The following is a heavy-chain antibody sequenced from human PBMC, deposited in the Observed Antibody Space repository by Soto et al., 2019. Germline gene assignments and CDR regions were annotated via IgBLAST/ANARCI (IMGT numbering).Heavy chain of an antibody. J-gene: IGHJ5*02. CDR3: AREKGERFDP. V-gene: IGHV5-51*01. CDR2: GYPGDSDA. Sequence: PGESLKISCKASGYSCTDYWIVWGREMPGNGLEGMGLGYPGDSDARYSPSFHGQVNITADRSINTASLHWSSLKGSDPAMYYCAREKGERFDPWGQGTLVTVSS. CDR1: GYSCTDYW.